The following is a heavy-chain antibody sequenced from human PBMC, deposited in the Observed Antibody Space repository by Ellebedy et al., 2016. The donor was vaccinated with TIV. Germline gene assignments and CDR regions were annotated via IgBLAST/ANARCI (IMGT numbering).Heavy chain of an antibody. Sequence: GESLKISXAASGFTFSSYAMSWVRQAPGKGLEWVSAISGSGGSTYYADSVKGRFTISRDNSKNTLYLQMNSLRAEDTAVYYCVEYQLPLFDYWGQGTLVTVSS. D-gene: IGHD2-2*01. CDR3: VEYQLPLFDY. J-gene: IGHJ4*02. CDR1: GFTFSSYA. V-gene: IGHV3-23*01. CDR2: ISGSGGST.